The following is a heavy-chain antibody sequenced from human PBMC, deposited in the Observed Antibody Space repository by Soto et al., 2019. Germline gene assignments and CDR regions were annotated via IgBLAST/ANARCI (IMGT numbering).Heavy chain of an antibody. CDR1: GFTFSSYA. CDR3: VKGSGYYYDSSGYYKPHDYYGMDV. CDR2: ISSNGGST. Sequence: PGGSLRLSXSASGFTFSSYAMHWVRQAPGKGLEYVSAISSNGGSTYYADSVKGRFTISRDNSKNTLYLQMSSLRAEDTAVYYCVKGSGYYYDSSGYYKPHDYYGMDVWGQGTTVTVSS. V-gene: IGHV3-64D*06. D-gene: IGHD3-22*01. J-gene: IGHJ6*02.